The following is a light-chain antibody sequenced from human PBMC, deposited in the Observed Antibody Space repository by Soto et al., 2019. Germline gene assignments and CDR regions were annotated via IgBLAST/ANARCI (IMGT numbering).Light chain of an antibody. J-gene: IGKJ1*01. CDR1: QSVAYNY. CDR2: DAS. Sequence: ENVLTQSPGTLSLSPGERATLSCRTSQSVAYNYLAWYKQKPGQPPRLLIYDASNRATGIPDRFSGSGSGTDFTLTINRLDPDDFAVFYCQQYATSPLTFGQGTKVEVK. CDR3: QQYATSPLT. V-gene: IGKV3-20*01.